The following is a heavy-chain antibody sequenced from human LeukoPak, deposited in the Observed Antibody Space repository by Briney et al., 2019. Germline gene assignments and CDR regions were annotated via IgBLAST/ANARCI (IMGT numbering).Heavy chain of an antibody. V-gene: IGHV3-9*01. Sequence: VQPGGSLRLSCAASGFTFEDFAMHWVRQAPGKGLEWVSLINWNGGTIAYADSVKGRFTISRDNARNSLYLQMNSLRPEDTALYYCAKDYCGGNSCFVDYWGQGTLVTVSS. J-gene: IGHJ4*02. CDR3: AKDYCGGNSCFVDY. CDR2: INWNGGTI. D-gene: IGHD2-21*01. CDR1: GFTFEDFA.